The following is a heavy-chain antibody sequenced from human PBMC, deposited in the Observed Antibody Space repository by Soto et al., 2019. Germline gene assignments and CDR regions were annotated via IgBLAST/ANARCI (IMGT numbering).Heavy chain of an antibody. Sequence: QVQLQESGPGLVKPSGTLSLTCAVFGDSISSYYWSWVRQPPGKGLEWIGVIYHSGSTNYNPSLESRVTMSVDTTKNQFSLKVSSVTAADTAVYYCARTTDGKAFFDFWGQGTLVTVSS. CDR1: GDSISSYY. CDR2: IYHSGST. J-gene: IGHJ4*02. V-gene: IGHV4-4*02. CDR3: ARTTDGKAFFDF. D-gene: IGHD1-1*01.